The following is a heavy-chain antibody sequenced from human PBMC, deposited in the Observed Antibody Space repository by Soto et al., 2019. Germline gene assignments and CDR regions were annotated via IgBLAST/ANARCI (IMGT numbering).Heavy chain of an antibody. J-gene: IGHJ4*02. Sequence: QVQLQESGPGLVKPSETLSLTCTVSGGSISSYYWSWIRQPAGKGLAWIGRIYTSGSTNYNPSLKSRVTMSVDTSKNQFSLKLSSVTAADTAVYYCARDPIAVAGRQNYFDYWGQGTLVTVSS. D-gene: IGHD6-19*01. CDR3: ARDPIAVAGRQNYFDY. CDR1: GGSISSYY. CDR2: IYTSGST. V-gene: IGHV4-4*07.